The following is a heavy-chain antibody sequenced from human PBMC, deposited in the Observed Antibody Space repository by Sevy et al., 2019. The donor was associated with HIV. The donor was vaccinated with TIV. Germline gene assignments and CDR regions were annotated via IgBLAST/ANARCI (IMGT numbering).Heavy chain of an antibody. CDR1: GFTFSDYG. V-gene: IGHV3-33*01. J-gene: IGHJ4*02. Sequence: GGSLRLSCAASGFTFSDYGIHWVRQAPGKGPEWVAVIWYDGINKYYVDSVKGRFTISKENSKNTVYLQMNSLRAEDTAVYYCARDKLLPVMVTMVRGALSYYFDYWGQGTLVTVSS. D-gene: IGHD3-10*01. CDR3: ARDKLLPVMVTMVRGALSYYFDY. CDR2: IWYDGINK.